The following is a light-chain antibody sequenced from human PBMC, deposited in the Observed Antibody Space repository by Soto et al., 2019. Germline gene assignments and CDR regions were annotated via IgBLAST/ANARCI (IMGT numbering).Light chain of an antibody. CDR2: KNN. CDR3: AAWDDNFSTYV. V-gene: IGLV1-47*01. CDR1: SSTVGSNH. Sequence: VLTQPPSASGTPGQRVTISCSGYSSTVGSNHVYWYQKFPGMAPKLLISKNNQRPSGVPDRFSGSKSGTSASLGISGLPSADEADYYCAAWDDNFSTYVFGSGSQVTVL. J-gene: IGLJ1*01.